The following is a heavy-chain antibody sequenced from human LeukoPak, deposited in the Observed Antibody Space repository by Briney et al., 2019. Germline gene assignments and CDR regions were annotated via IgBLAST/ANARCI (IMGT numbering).Heavy chain of an antibody. D-gene: IGHD3-22*01. J-gene: IGHJ4*02. CDR2: FSENGVTT. CDR3: AKSRGIYDNSGWRTFDY. Sequence: GGSLTLSWAAAGFTFSSYAMGWVRQAPGKGLEWVSIFSENGVTTYYADSVKGRFTISRDNSKKILYLQMNSLRAEDTAIYYCAKSRGIYDNSGWRTFDYWGQGTLVTVSP. V-gene: IGHV3-23*01. CDR1: GFTFSSYA.